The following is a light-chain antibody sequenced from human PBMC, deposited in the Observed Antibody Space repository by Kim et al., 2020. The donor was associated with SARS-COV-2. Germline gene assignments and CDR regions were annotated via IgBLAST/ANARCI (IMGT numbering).Light chain of an antibody. Sequence: VSPGQSATLSCRTSQSVTGNLAWYQQKPGQAPKLLLQDASTRATGVPARFSGSGSGTEYTLTISNLQSDDFAVYYCQQYNTWPPFTFGQGTKLEI. CDR1: QSVTGN. J-gene: IGKJ2*01. V-gene: IGKV3-15*01. CDR2: DAS. CDR3: QQYNTWPPFT.